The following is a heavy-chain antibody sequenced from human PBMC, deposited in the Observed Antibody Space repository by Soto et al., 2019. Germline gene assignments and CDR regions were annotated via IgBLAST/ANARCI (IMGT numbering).Heavy chain of an antibody. Sequence: SETLSLTCTVSGGSINSGGYYWSWIRQHPGKGLEWIGYIYYSGSTYFNPSLKSRLTISVDTSKNQFSPQLSSVTAADAAVYYCERAGHSSSSEGANWFDPWGQGTLVTVSS. V-gene: IGHV4-31*03. CDR2: IYYSGST. J-gene: IGHJ5*02. CDR3: ERAGHSSSSEGANWFDP. CDR1: GGSINSGGYY. D-gene: IGHD6-6*01.